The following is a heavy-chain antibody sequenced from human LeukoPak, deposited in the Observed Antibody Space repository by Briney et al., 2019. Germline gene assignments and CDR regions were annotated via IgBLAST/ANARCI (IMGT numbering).Heavy chain of an antibody. J-gene: IGHJ5*02. V-gene: IGHV4-59*01. CDR2: IYYSGST. CDR1: GGSISSYY. D-gene: IGHD2-2*01. Sequence: SETLSLTCTVSGGSISSYYWSWIWQPPGKGLEWIGYIYYSGSTNYNPSLRSRVTISVDTSKNQFSLKLSSVTAADTAVYYCARDKSYCSSTSCPMGWFDPWGQGTLVTVSS. CDR3: ARDKSYCSSTSCPMGWFDP.